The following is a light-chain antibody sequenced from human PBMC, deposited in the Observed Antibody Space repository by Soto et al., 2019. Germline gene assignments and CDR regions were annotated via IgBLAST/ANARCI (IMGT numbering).Light chain of an antibody. Sequence: QPASVSGSPGQSITISCTGTSSDVGGYNYVSWYQQHPGKAPKLMLYDVSNRPSGVSNRFSGSKSGNSASLTISGLQAEDEADYYCSSYASSSTYVFGTGTKLTVL. CDR2: DVS. V-gene: IGLV2-14*03. J-gene: IGLJ1*01. CDR3: SSYASSSTYV. CDR1: SSDVGGYNY.